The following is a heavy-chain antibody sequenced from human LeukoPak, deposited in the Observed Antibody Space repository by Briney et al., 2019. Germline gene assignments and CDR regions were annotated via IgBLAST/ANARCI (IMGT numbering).Heavy chain of an antibody. V-gene: IGHV4-31*03. CDR1: GGSISSGGYY. CDR2: IYYSGST. D-gene: IGHD3-9*01. CDR3: ARDGRGGRYFDWRTSPGLWLDP. J-gene: IGHJ5*02. Sequence: SETLSLTCTVSGGSISSGGYYWRWIRQHPGKGLEWIGYIYYSGSTYYNPSLKSRVTISVDTSKNQFSLKLSSVTAADTAVYYCARDGRGGRYFDWRTSPGLWLDPWGQGTLVTVYS.